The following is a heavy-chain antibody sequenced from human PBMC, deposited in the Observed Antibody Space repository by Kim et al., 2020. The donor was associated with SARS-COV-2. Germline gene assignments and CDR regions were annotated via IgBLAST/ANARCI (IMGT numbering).Heavy chain of an antibody. CDR3: ARGGGGSYYYYYGMDV. Sequence: SVKVSCKASGGTFSSYAISWVRQAPGQGLEWMGRIIPILGIANYAQKFQGRVTITADKSTSTAYMELSSLRSEDTAVYYCARGGGGSYYYYYGMDVWGQGTTVTVSS. D-gene: IGHD1-26*01. V-gene: IGHV1-69*04. CDR2: IIPILGIA. J-gene: IGHJ6*02. CDR1: GGTFSSYA.